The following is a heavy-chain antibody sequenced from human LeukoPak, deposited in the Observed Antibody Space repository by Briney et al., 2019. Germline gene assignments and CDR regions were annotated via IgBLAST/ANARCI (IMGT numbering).Heavy chain of an antibody. CDR2: ISAYNGNT. Sequence: ASVKVSCKASGYTFTSYGISWVRQAPGQGLEWMGWISAYNGNTNYAQKLQGRVTMTTDTSTSTAYMELRGLRSDDTAVYYCARGPGYSYGSYYYYMDVWGKGTTVTVSS. J-gene: IGHJ6*03. V-gene: IGHV1-18*01. CDR3: ARGPGYSYGSYYYYMDV. CDR1: GYTFTSYG. D-gene: IGHD5-18*01.